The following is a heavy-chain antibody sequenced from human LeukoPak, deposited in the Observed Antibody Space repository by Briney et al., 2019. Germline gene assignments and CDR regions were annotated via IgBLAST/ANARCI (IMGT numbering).Heavy chain of an antibody. CDR1: GFTFSSYA. D-gene: IGHD3-10*01. Sequence: PGGSLRLSCAASGFTFSSYAMSWVRQAPGKGLEWVSAISGSGGSTYYADSVKGRFTISRDNSRNTLYLQMNSLRAEDTAVYYCAKYGSGSYPRDYFDYWGQGTLVTVSS. J-gene: IGHJ4*02. V-gene: IGHV3-23*01. CDR3: AKYGSGSYPRDYFDY. CDR2: ISGSGGST.